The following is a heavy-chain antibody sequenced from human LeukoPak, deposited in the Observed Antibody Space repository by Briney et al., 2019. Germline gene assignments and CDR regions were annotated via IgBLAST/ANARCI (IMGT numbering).Heavy chain of an antibody. D-gene: IGHD1-26*01. CDR3: AKLVGPTTSYFDS. J-gene: IGHJ4*01. Sequence: GGSLRLSCAASGFTFSTYWMHWVRQAPGKGLVWVSRINTDGSSTNYADSVKGRFTISRDNAKNTLYLQMNSLRAEDTAVYYCAKLVGPTTSYFDSWGHGTPVTVSS. CDR1: GFTFSTYW. V-gene: IGHV3-74*01. CDR2: INTDGSST.